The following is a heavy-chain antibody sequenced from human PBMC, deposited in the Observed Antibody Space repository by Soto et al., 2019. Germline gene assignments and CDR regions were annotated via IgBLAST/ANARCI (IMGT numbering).Heavy chain of an antibody. J-gene: IGHJ6*02. D-gene: IGHD2-2*01. CDR3: AIERYQVIPDVMAV. CDR1: GYTFTGYY. V-gene: IGHV1-2*02. Sequence: GASVKVSCKASGYTFTGYYIHWVREAPGQGLEWMGWINPQTGGTSYAQKFQGRVTLSRDTSINTAYLELSRLRFDDAAVYFCAIERYQVIPDVMAVWGQGTTVTVSS. CDR2: INPQTGGT.